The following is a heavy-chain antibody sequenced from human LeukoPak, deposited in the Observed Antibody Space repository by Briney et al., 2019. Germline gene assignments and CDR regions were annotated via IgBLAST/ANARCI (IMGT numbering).Heavy chain of an antibody. CDR2: ISGSGGST. J-gene: IGHJ4*02. CDR1: GFTFSSYS. V-gene: IGHV3-23*01. D-gene: IGHD3-22*01. CDR3: AKAEYYYDSSGSGYYFDY. Sequence: GGSLRLSCAASGFTFSSYSMNWVRQAPGKGLEWVSAISGSGGSTYYADSVKGRFTISRDNSKNTLYLQMNSLRAEDTAVYYCAKAEYYYDSSGSGYYFDYWGQGTLVTVSS.